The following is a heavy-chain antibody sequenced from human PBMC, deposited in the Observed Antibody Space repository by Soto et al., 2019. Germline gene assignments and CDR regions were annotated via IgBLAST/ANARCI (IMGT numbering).Heavy chain of an antibody. V-gene: IGHV4-4*02. D-gene: IGHD2-8*01. J-gene: IGHJ4*02. Sequence: SETLSLTCAVSGGSISNNNWWSWVRQPPGKGLEWIAYIYYSVTSYNPSLKSRVSISLDTSKNQFSLKLSSVTAADTAVYYCARVYAYYFDYWGQGTLVTVSS. CDR1: GGSISNNN. CDR3: ARVYAYYFDY. CDR2: IYYSVT.